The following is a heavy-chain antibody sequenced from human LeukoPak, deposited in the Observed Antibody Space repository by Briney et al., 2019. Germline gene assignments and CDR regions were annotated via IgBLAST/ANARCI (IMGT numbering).Heavy chain of an antibody. Sequence: ASVNVSFTASGYTFTSYAMHWVRQAPGQRLEWMGWINAGNGNTKYSQKFQGRVTITRDTSASTAYMELSSLRSEDTAVYYCARDRLSFSSSINWFDPWGQGTLVTVSS. J-gene: IGHJ5*02. CDR2: INAGNGNT. V-gene: IGHV1-3*01. D-gene: IGHD6-13*01. CDR1: GYTFTSYA. CDR3: ARDRLSFSSSINWFDP.